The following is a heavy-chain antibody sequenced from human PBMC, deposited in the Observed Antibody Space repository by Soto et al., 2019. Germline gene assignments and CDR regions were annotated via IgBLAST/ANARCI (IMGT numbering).Heavy chain of an antibody. Sequence: SETLSLTCTVSGGSISSYYWSWIRQPPGKGLEWIGYIYYSGSTNYNPSLKSRVTISVDTSKNQFSLKLSSVTAADTAVYYCATDYYYDSSGYYYWGQGTQVTVSS. D-gene: IGHD3-22*01. J-gene: IGHJ4*02. CDR1: GGSISSYY. CDR3: ATDYYYDSSGYYY. CDR2: IYYSGST. V-gene: IGHV4-59*01.